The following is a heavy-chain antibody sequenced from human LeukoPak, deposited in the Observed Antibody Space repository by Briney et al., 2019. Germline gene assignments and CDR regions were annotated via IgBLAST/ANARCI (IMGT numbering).Heavy chain of an antibody. V-gene: IGHV1-18*01. J-gene: IGHJ5*02. CDR2: ISAYNGNT. CDR1: GYTFTSYG. CDR3: ARVKVDSYYDFWCGYYSTDNWFDP. Sequence: GASVKVSCKASGYTFTSYGISWVRQAPGQGLEWMGWISAYNGNTNYAQKLQGRVTMTTDTSTSTAYMELRSLRSDDTAVYYCARVKVDSYYDFWCGYYSTDNWFDPWGQGTLVTVSS. D-gene: IGHD3-3*01.